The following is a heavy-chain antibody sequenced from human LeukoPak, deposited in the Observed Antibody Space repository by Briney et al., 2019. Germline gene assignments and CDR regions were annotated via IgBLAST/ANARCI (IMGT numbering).Heavy chain of an antibody. V-gene: IGHV6-1*01. CDR2: TYYRSKWYN. J-gene: IGHJ3*02. Sequence: SQTLSLTCAISGDSVSSNSAAWNWIRRSPSRGLEWLGSTYYRSKWYNDYAVSVKSRITINPDTSKNQFSLQLNSVTPEDTAVYYCARAGDSSGYDAFDIWGQGTMVTVSS. CDR3: ARAGDSSGYDAFDI. D-gene: IGHD3-22*01. CDR1: GDSVSSNSAA.